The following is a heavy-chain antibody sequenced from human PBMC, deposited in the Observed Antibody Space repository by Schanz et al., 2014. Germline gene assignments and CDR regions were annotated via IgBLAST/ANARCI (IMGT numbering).Heavy chain of an antibody. V-gene: IGHV3-33*01. CDR3: ARGGSSGYDFSIYDMDV. CDR2: IWYNGSNK. Sequence: QVQLVESGGGVVQPGRSLRLSCAASEFTFSKYGVHWVRQAPGKGLEWVAVIWYNGSNKYYADSVRGRFTISRDNSKNTLYLQMNNLRAEDTAAYYCARGGSSGYDFSIYDMDVWGKGTTVTVSS. D-gene: IGHD5-12*01. J-gene: IGHJ6*03. CDR1: EFTFSKYG.